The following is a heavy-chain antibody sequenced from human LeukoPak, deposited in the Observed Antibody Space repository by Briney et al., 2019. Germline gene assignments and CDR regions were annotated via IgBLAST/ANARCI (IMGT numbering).Heavy chain of an antibody. J-gene: IGHJ6*02. CDR3: ARGPVTTVTGWGYGVDV. CDR1: GYTFTSYD. D-gene: IGHD4-17*01. V-gene: IGHV1-8*01. CDR2: TNPNSGNT. Sequence: ASVKVSCKASGYTFTSYDINWVRQATGQGLEWMGWTNPNSGNTGYAQKFQGRVTMTRNTSISTAYMELSSLRSEDTAVYYCARGPVTTVTGWGYGVDVWGQGTTVTVSS.